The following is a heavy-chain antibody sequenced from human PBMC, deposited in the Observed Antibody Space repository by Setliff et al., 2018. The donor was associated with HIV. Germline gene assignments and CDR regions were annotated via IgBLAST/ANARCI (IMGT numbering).Heavy chain of an antibody. V-gene: IGHV3-13*01. CDR3: ARDQVANYYGSGIDY. CDR2: IGTGGDT. J-gene: IGHJ4*02. CDR1: GFIFSNHD. Sequence: GGSLRLSCEASGFIFSNHDFHWVRQAAAKGLEWVAAIGTGGDTYYVDSVKGRFTISRDNSKNTLYLQMNSLRAEDTAVYYWARDQVANYYGSGIDYWGQGTLVTVSS. D-gene: IGHD3-10*01.